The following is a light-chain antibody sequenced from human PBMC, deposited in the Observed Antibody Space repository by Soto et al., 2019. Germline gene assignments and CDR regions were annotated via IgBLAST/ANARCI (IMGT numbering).Light chain of an antibody. CDR2: GAS. CDR3: QQYGSSPRT. J-gene: IGKJ2*01. V-gene: IGKV3-20*01. Sequence: EVVLTQSPGTLSLSPGERATLSRRASQSVSNSYLAWYQQKPGQAPRLLIYGASSRATGIPDRFSGSGSGTDFTLTISRLEPEDLAVYYCQQYGSSPRTFGQGTKLEI. CDR1: QSVSNSY.